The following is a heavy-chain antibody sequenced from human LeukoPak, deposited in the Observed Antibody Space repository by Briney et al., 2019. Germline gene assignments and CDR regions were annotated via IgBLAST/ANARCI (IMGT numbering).Heavy chain of an antibody. CDR3: AREWNYGDNFDY. D-gene: IGHD4-17*01. Sequence: ASVKVSCKASGYTFTGYYMHWVRQAPGQGLEWMGWINPNSGGTNYAQKFQGRVTMTRDTSISTAYMELSRLRSDDTAVYYCAREWNYGDNFDYWGQGTLVTVSS. CDR2: INPNSGGT. J-gene: IGHJ4*02. V-gene: IGHV1-2*02. CDR1: GYTFTGYY.